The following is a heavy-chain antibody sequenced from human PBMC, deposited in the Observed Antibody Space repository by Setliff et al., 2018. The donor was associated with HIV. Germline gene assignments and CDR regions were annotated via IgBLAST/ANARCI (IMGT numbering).Heavy chain of an antibody. CDR2: IKEDGSEK. Sequence: GSLRLSCAASGFTFSTYPMSWVRQAPGKGLAWVANIKEDGSEKYDVDSVTGRFTISRDNAKYSLYLQMNTLRVEDAAVYYCMYGGRTATTHWGQGTLVTVSS. V-gene: IGHV3-7*01. D-gene: IGHD4-17*01. CDR1: GFTFSTYP. J-gene: IGHJ4*02. CDR3: MYGGRTATTH.